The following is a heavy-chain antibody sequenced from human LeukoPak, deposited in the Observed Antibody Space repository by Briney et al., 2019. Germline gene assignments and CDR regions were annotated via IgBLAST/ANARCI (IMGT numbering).Heavy chain of an antibody. Sequence: SETLSLTCTVSGGSISSYYWSWIRQPPGKGLEWIGYIYYSGSTNYNPSLKSRVTISVGTSKNQFSLKLSSVTAADTAVYYCARSVLRFLEWTSYNWFDPWGQGTLVTVSS. CDR3: ARSVLRFLEWTSYNWFDP. CDR2: IYYSGST. V-gene: IGHV4-59*01. J-gene: IGHJ5*02. CDR1: GGSISSYY. D-gene: IGHD3-3*01.